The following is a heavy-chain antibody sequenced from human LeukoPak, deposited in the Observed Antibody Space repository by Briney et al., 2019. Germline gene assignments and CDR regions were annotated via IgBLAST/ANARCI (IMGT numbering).Heavy chain of an antibody. V-gene: IGHV4-59*12. J-gene: IGHJ4*02. CDR3: AREKLLDGEAY. D-gene: IGHD2-15*01. CDR1: GGAISTYY. Sequence: PSETLSLTCTVSGGAISTYYWNWIRQPPGKGLEWIGYIYYSGSTNYNPSLKSRVTMSVDTSMNQVSLKLSSVTAADTAVYYCAREKLLDGEAYWGQGTLVTVPS. CDR2: IYYSGST.